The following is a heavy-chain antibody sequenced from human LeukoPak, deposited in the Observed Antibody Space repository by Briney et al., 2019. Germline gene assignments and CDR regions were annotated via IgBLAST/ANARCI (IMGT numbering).Heavy chain of an antibody. CDR3: ARGGGFTMVRGVTPFDY. CDR2: IYNSGST. V-gene: IGHV4-39*07. D-gene: IGHD3-10*01. Sequence: SETLSLTCNVSGDSISRSRHFWAWIRQSPGRGLEWIGYIYNSGSTYYNPSLKSRVTISVDTSKNQFSLKLSSVTAADTAVYYCARGGGFTMVRGVTPFDYWGQGTLVTVSS. CDR1: GDSISRSRHF. J-gene: IGHJ4*02.